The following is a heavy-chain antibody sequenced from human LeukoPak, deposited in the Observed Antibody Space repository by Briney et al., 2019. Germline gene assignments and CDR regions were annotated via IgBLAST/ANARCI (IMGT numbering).Heavy chain of an antibody. J-gene: IGHJ4*02. V-gene: IGHV4-39*01. D-gene: IGHD3-22*01. CDR2: IYYSGGT. CDR3: ARRRYYYDSSGYYPFDY. Sequence: SETLSLTCTVSGGSISSSSYYWGWIRQPPGKGLEWIGSIYYSGGTYYNPSLKSRVTISVDTSKNQFSLKLSSVTAADTAVYYCARRRYYYDSSGYYPFDYWGQGTLVTVSS. CDR1: GGSISSSSYY.